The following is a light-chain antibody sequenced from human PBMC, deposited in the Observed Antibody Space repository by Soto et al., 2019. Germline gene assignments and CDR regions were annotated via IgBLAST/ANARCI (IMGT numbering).Light chain of an antibody. CDR2: KAS. V-gene: IGKV1-5*03. CDR3: QQYNSYPVT. Sequence: DIQMTQSPSTLSASVGDRVTITCRASQKINYWLAWYQQKLGKAPKLLIYKASSLKDGVPSRFSGSGFGTEFTLNISSLQPDDSATYYCQQYNSYPVTFGQGTKVETK. CDR1: QKINYW. J-gene: IGKJ1*01.